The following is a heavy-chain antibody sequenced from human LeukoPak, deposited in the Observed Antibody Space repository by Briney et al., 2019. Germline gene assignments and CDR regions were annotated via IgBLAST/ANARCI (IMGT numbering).Heavy chain of an antibody. CDR3: TTDIENIGWYYFDY. CDR1: GFTFSNAW. Sequence: GGSLRLSCAASGFTFSNAWMSWVRQAPGKGLEWVGRIKSKTDDGTTDYAAPVKGRFTISRDDLKNTLYLQMNSLKTEDTAVYYCTTDIENIGWYYFDYWGQGTLVTVSS. V-gene: IGHV3-15*01. CDR2: IKSKTDDGTT. J-gene: IGHJ4*02. D-gene: IGHD6-19*01.